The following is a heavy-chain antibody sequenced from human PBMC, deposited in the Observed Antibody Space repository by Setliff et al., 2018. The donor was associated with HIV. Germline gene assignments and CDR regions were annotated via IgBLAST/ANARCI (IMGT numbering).Heavy chain of an antibody. V-gene: IGHV3-21*01. CDR2: ISSSSSYI. J-gene: IGHJ4*02. Sequence: GGPLRLSCAASGFTFSNYNMNWVRQAPGKGLEWVSSISSSSSYIYYANSVKGRFTISRDNAKNSLYLQMSSLRAEDTAVYYCARDHEDSGWYVESVDYWGQGALVTVSS. CDR3: ARDHEDSGWYVESVDY. D-gene: IGHD6-19*01. CDR1: GFTFSNYN.